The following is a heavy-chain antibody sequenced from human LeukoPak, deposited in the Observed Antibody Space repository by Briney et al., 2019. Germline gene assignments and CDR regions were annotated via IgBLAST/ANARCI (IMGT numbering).Heavy chain of an antibody. J-gene: IGHJ4*02. CDR1: GYSISSGYY. CDR2: IYHSGST. Sequence: SETLSLTCTVSGYSISSGYYWGWIRQPPGKGLEWIGSIYHSGSTYYNPSLKSRVTISVDTSKNRFSLKLSSVTAADTAVYYCARSGGYYYRDFDYWGQGTLVTVSS. D-gene: IGHD3-22*01. V-gene: IGHV4-38-2*02. CDR3: ARSGGYYYRDFDY.